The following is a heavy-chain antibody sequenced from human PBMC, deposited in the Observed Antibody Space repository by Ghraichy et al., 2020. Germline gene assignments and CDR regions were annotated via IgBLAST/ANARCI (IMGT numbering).Heavy chain of an antibody. CDR2: ISNDGSNQ. Sequence: GESLNISCAASGFTFTTHAMHWVRQAPGKGLEWVAVISNDGSNQDYADSVKGRFTISRDDSKNTLYLQMNSLRVEDTAVYYCAKEKREWEPFDYWGQGTLVTVSS. D-gene: IGHD1-26*01. J-gene: IGHJ4*02. V-gene: IGHV3-30*18. CDR3: AKEKREWEPFDY. CDR1: GFTFTTHA.